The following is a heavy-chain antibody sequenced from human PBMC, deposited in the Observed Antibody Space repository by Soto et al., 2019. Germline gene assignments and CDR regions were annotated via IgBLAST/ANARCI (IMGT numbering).Heavy chain of an antibody. CDR1: GFTFSNDD. CDR2: VSYEGNYK. V-gene: IGHV3-30*03. J-gene: IGHJ6*02. CDR3: AIRNSNYYYYAMDV. Sequence: GGSLRLSCAASGFTFSNDDMHWVRQAPGRGLEWVASVSYEGNYKNHAGSVKARFTVSRDNSKTTLFLQMDSLGADDTAVYYCAIRNSNYYYYAMDVWGQGTTVTVSS. D-gene: IGHD1-7*01.